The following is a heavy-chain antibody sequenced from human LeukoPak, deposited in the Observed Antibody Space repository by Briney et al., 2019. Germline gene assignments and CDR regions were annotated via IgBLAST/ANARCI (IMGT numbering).Heavy chain of an antibody. Sequence: GGSLRLSCAASGFTFSSYAMSWVRQAPGKGLEWVSAISASGSSTYYADSVKGRFTISRDNSKNTLYLQMNSLRAEDTAVYYCAKGGLMGYSGSPRRYFQHWGQGTLVTVSS. V-gene: IGHV3-23*01. D-gene: IGHD1-26*01. CDR3: AKGGLMGYSGSPRRYFQH. CDR1: GFTFSSYA. J-gene: IGHJ1*01. CDR2: ISASGSST.